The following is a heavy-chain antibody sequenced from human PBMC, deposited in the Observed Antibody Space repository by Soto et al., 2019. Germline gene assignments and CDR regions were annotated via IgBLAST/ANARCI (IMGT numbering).Heavy chain of an antibody. CDR3: SKDGYNSDY. Sequence: QVQLVESGGGVVQPGRSLRLSCAASGFTFSSYGMHWVRQAPGKGLEWVAVISYDGSNKYYADSVKGRFTISRDNSKNTLYLQMNSLRAEDTAVYYCSKDGYNSDYWGQGTLGTVSS. D-gene: IGHD5-12*01. V-gene: IGHV3-30*18. CDR2: ISYDGSNK. J-gene: IGHJ4*02. CDR1: GFTFSSYG.